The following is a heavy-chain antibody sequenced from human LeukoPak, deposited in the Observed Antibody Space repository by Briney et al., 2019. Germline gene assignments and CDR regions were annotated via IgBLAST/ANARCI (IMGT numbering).Heavy chain of an antibody. Sequence: SETLSLTCTVSGGSISSGGYYWSWIRQHPGKGLEWIGYIYYSGSTYYNPSLKSRVTISVDTSKNQFSLKLSSVTAADTAVYYCARDKRVWLLTGGRYYYYGMDVWGQGTTVTVSS. V-gene: IGHV4-31*03. J-gene: IGHJ6*02. CDR1: GGSISSGGYY. CDR3: ARDKRVWLLTGGRYYYYGMDV. CDR2: IYYSGST. D-gene: IGHD3-16*01.